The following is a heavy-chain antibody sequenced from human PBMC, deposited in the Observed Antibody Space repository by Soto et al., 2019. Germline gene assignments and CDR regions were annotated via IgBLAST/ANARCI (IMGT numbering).Heavy chain of an antibody. CDR3: ATRLGSDFWSGYYIDSFDI. D-gene: IGHD3-3*01. CDR2: IYSGGST. J-gene: IGHJ3*02. Sequence: GGSLRLSCAASGFTVSSNYMSWVRQAPGKGLEWVSVIYSGGSTYYADSVKGRFTISRDNSKNTLYLQMNSLRAEDTAVYYCATRLGSDFWSGYYIDSFDIWGQGTMVTVSS. CDR1: GFTVSSNY. V-gene: IGHV3-66*01.